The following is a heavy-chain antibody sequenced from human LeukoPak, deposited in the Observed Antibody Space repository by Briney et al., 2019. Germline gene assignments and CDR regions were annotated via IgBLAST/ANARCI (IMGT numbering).Heavy chain of an antibody. V-gene: IGHV3-30*04. J-gene: IGHJ6*03. CDR1: GFTFNSYA. CDR3: ARGRESYYMDV. D-gene: IGHD1-26*01. CDR2: ISYDGSNK. Sequence: GGSLRLSCAASGFTFNSYAMHWVRQAPGKGLEWVAVISYDGSNKYYADSVKGRFTISRDNSKNTLNLQMNSLRAEDTAVYYCARGRESYYMDVWGKGTTVTVSS.